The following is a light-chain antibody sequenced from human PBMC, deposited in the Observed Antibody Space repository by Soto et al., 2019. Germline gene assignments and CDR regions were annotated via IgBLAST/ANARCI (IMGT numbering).Light chain of an antibody. CDR1: QDISTW. J-gene: IGKJ1*01. CDR3: QQANTSPWT. Sequence: DIQLTQSPSSLSSSVGYIFTITCLASQDISTWLNWYQQKPGTAPKLLIYDASTLLSGVPSRFSGSGSGTDFSLTVSSLQPEDFATYFCQQANTSPWTLGQGTKVDI. V-gene: IGKV1-12*01. CDR2: DAS.